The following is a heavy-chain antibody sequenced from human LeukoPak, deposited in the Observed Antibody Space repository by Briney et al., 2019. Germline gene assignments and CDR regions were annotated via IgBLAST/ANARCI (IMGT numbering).Heavy chain of an antibody. CDR1: GYTFTSYD. Sequence: ASVEVSCKASGYTFTSYDINWERQATGQGLEWMGWMNPNSGNTGYAQKFQGRVTMTRNTSISTAYMELSSLRSEDTAVYYCARVKSGRGQQLVRDNWFAPWGQGTLVTVSS. CDR3: ARVKSGRGQQLVRDNWFAP. D-gene: IGHD6-13*01. J-gene: IGHJ5*02. V-gene: IGHV1-8*02. CDR2: MNPNSGNT.